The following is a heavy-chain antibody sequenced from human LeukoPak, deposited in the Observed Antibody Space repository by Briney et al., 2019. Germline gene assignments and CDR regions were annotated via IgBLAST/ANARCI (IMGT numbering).Heavy chain of an antibody. Sequence: GRSLRLSCAASGFTFDNYAMHWVRQAPGKGLEWVSGISWNSGNIGYADFVKGRFIISRDNAKNSLYLQMNSLRAEDTAVYFCARVGDYVCKDWGQGTLVTVSS. V-gene: IGHV3-9*01. J-gene: IGHJ4*02. CDR3: ARVGDYVCKD. D-gene: IGHD3-16*01. CDR1: GFTFDNYA. CDR2: ISWNSGNI.